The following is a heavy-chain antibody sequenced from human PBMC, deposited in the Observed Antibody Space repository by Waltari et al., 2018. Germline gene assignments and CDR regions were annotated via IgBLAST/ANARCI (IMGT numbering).Heavy chain of an antibody. CDR1: GYTFTGYF. V-gene: IGHV1-2*05. D-gene: IGHD1-1*01. J-gene: IGHJ3*01. Sequence: QVQLVQSGAEMKKRGASVKVSCEASGYTFTGYFIHWVRQAPGQGVEWMGRINPNRGGTNYAQKFQGRVTLTRDKSINTAYMDLSRLTSDDTGMYYCATWRENAFDVWGQGTMVTVST. CDR3: ATWRENAFDV. CDR2: INPNRGGT.